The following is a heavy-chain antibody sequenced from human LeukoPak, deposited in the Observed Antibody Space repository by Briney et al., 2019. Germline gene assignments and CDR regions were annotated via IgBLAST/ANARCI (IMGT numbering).Heavy chain of an antibody. CDR3: ARGNYDFWSGYYRSAAFDI. J-gene: IGHJ3*02. CDR1: GGSISSYY. Sequence: SETLSLTCTVSGGSISSYYWSWIRQPPGKGLEWIGYIYYSGSTYYNPSLKSRVTISVDTSKNQFSLKLSSVTAADTAVYYCARGNYDFWSGYYRSAAFDIWGQGTMVTVSS. D-gene: IGHD3-3*01. V-gene: IGHV4-59*12. CDR2: IYYSGST.